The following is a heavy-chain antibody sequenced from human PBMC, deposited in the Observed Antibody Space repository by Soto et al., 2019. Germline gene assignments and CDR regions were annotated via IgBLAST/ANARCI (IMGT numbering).Heavy chain of an antibody. V-gene: IGHV3-23*01. CDR1: GFTFSSYA. D-gene: IGHD5-12*01. Sequence: EVQLLESGGALIQPGGSLRLSCAASGFTFSSYAMSWVRQAPGKGLEWVSAISGSGGSTYYADSVKGRFTISRDNSKNTLYLQMNSLRAEDTAVYYCAKEGMATPDFDYWGQGTLVTVSS. CDR3: AKEGMATPDFDY. J-gene: IGHJ4*02. CDR2: ISGSGGST.